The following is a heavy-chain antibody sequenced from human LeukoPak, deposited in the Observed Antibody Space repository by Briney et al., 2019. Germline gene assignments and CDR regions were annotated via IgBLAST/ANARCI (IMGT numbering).Heavy chain of an antibody. J-gene: IGHJ2*01. CDR1: GGSVSSSSYY. CDR3: ARHVAYCSGGTCYSTWYFDL. D-gene: IGHD2-15*01. CDR2: IYYSGST. Sequence: PSETLSLTCTVSGGSVSSSSYYWGWIRQPPGKGLEWIGSIYYSGSTYYNPSLKGRVTISVGTSKNHFSLKLTSVTAADTAVYYCARHVAYCSGGTCYSTWYFDLWGRGTLVTVSS. V-gene: IGHV4-39*01.